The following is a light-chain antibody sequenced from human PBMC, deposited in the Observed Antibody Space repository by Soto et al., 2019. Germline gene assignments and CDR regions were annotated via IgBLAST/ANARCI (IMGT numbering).Light chain of an antibody. J-gene: IGKJ4*01. CDR2: AAS. Sequence: VLTQSPGNLSISPGERATLYCRASQSVTSSYLAWYQQTPGQPPRLVMYAASTRATGIPDRFWGGGSGTDFTLTIEKLEPEDFAVYYCQQSGGMPITFGGGSNV. CDR3: QQSGGMPIT. V-gene: IGKV3-20*01. CDR1: QSVTSSY.